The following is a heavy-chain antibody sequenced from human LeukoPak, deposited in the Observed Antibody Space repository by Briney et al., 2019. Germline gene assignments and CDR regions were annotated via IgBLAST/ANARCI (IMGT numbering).Heavy chain of an antibody. D-gene: IGHD2-15*01. CDR3: AKQARIFEGHFDY. J-gene: IGHJ4*02. Sequence: GGSLTLSCAAAGFTISSYAMSWVRPAPGQELEGVSAISGSGGSTYYADSVKGRFTISRDNSKNTLYLQMNSLRAEDTAVYYCAKQARIFEGHFDYWGQGTLVTVSS. CDR2: ISGSGGST. V-gene: IGHV3-23*01. CDR1: GFTISSYA.